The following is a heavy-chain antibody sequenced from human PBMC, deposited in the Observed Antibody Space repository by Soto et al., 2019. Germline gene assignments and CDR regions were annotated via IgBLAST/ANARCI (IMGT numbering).Heavy chain of an antibody. CDR1: GDTFSSYA. Sequence: QVQLVQSGAEVKKPGSSVKVSCKASGDTFSSYAISWVRQAPGQGLEWMGGIIPIFGTANYAQKFQDRVTLTAGECTSSAYMELSSLRSEDTAVYYCARDGSGYRSRASPMDVWGQGTTVTVSS. D-gene: IGHD3-22*01. V-gene: IGHV1-69*01. CDR2: IIPIFGTA. J-gene: IGHJ6*02. CDR3: ARDGSGYRSRASPMDV.